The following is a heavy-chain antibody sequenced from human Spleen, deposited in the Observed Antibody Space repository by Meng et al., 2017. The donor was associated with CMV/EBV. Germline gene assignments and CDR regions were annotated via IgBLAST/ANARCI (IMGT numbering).Heavy chain of an antibody. CDR3: ARVKKGPGPPLEWLLFDQ. CDR1: GFTLNNYE. Sequence: GESLKISCAASGFTLNNYEMNWVRQAPGKGLEWVANIKQDGSEKYYVDSVKGRFTISRDNAKNSLYLQMNSLRAEDTAVYYCARVKKGPGPPLEWLLFDQWGQGIQVTVSS. D-gene: IGHD3-3*01. J-gene: IGHJ4*02. CDR2: IKQDGSEK. V-gene: IGHV3-7*01.